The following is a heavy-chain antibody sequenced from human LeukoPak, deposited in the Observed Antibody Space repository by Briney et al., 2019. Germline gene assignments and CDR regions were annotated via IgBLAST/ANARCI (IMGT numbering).Heavy chain of an antibody. D-gene: IGHD2-2*01. J-gene: IGHJ4*02. CDR1: GYTFTGYY. CDR2: INPNSGGT. CDR3: ARPNQYCSSTSCYYS. V-gene: IGHV1-2*02. Sequence: ASVKVSCKASGYTFTGYYMHWVRQAPGQGLEWMGWINPNSGGTNYAQKFQGRVTMTRDTSISTAYMELSSLRSEDTAVYYCARPNQYCSSTSCYYSWGQGTLVTVSS.